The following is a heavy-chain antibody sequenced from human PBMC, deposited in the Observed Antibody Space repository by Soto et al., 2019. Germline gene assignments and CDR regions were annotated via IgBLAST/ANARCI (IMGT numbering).Heavy chain of an antibody. Sequence: SETLSLTCTVSGGSISSSSYYWGWIRQHPGKGLEWIGSIYYSGSTYYNPSLKSRVTISVDTSKNQFSLKLSSVTAADTAVYYCAREGATNYGMDVWGQGTTVTVSS. CDR2: IYYSGST. CDR3: AREGATNYGMDV. CDR1: GGSISSSSYY. J-gene: IGHJ6*02. V-gene: IGHV4-39*02.